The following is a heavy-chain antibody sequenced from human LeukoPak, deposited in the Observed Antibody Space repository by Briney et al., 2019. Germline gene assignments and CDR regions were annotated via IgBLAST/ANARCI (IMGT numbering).Heavy chain of an antibody. Sequence: ASVKVSCKASGYTFTGYYMHWVRQAPGRGLEWMGWINPNSGGTNYAQKFQGRVTMTRDTSISTAYMELSRLRSDDTAVYYCARRHITGTTIDYWGQGTLVTVSS. D-gene: IGHD1-7*01. CDR3: ARRHITGTTIDY. V-gene: IGHV1-2*02. CDR1: GYTFTGYY. J-gene: IGHJ4*02. CDR2: INPNSGGT.